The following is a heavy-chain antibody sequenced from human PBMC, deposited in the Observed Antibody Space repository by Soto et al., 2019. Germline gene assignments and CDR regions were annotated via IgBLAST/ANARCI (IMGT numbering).Heavy chain of an antibody. CDR3: ANYYDSSGYWRPSWYFDL. D-gene: IGHD3-22*01. Sequence: GGSLRLSCAASGFTFSSYGMHWVRQAPGKGLEWVAVISYDGSNKYYADSVKGRFTISRDNSKNTLYLQMNSLRAEDTAVYYCANYYDSSGYWRPSWYFDLWGRGTLVTVSS. V-gene: IGHV3-30*18. CDR1: GFTFSSYG. J-gene: IGHJ2*01. CDR2: ISYDGSNK.